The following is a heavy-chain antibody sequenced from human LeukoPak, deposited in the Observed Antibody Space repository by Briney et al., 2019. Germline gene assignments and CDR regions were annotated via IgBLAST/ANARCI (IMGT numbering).Heavy chain of an antibody. Sequence: GGSLRLSCAASGFTYSSYAMSWLRHAPGKGLEWVSAISGSGGSTYYADSVKGRFTISRDNSKNTLYLQMNSLRAEDTAVYYCAKDRLLWFGELSSWGQGTLVTVSS. J-gene: IGHJ5*02. CDR3: AKDRLLWFGELSS. CDR2: ISGSGGST. CDR1: GFTYSSYA. D-gene: IGHD3-10*01. V-gene: IGHV3-23*01.